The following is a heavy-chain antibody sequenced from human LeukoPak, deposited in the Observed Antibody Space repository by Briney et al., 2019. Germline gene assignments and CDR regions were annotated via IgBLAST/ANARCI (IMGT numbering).Heavy chain of an antibody. J-gene: IGHJ4*02. D-gene: IGHD5-18*01. CDR2: VYHTGGT. V-gene: IGHV4-59*01. CDR3: ARETLGYTYAFFDL. Sequence: SQTLSLTCTVSGDSISNYYWTWIRQPPGKEMEWIGYVYHTGGTKYNTSLKSRVTISVDPSKNQFSLRLTSVTAADTAVYYCARETLGYTYAFFDLWGQGTLVTVSS. CDR1: GDSISNYY.